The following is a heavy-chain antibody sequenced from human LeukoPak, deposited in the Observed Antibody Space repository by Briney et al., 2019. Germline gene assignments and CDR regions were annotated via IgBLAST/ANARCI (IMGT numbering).Heavy chain of an antibody. CDR1: GGSISTGTYY. CDR2: IYNSGST. CDR3: ARDRKYYYHMDV. Sequence: SETLSLTCTVSGGSISTGTYYWGWIRQPPGKGLEWIGSIYNSGSTYYNPSLKSRVTISVDTSKNQFSPKLSSVTAADTAVYYCARDRKYYYHMDVWGKGTTVTVSS. V-gene: IGHV4-39*07. D-gene: IGHD1-14*01. J-gene: IGHJ6*04.